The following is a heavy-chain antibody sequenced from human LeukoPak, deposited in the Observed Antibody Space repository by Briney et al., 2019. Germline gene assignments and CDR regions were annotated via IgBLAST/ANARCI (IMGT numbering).Heavy chain of an antibody. D-gene: IGHD1-26*01. J-gene: IGHJ4*02. CDR1: GYSISSGYY. CDR3: ARSYAKWEPHYFDY. Sequence: SETLSRTCTVSGYSISSGYYWGCIRQPPGKGLEWIGSIYHSGSTYYNPSLKSRVTISVDTSKNQFSLNLSSVTAADTAVYYCARSYAKWEPHYFDYWGQGTLVTVSS. V-gene: IGHV4-38-2*02. CDR2: IYHSGST.